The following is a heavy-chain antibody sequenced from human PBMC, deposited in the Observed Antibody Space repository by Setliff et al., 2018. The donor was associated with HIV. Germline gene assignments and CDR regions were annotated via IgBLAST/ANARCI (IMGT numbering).Heavy chain of an antibody. CDR3: ARGGYIAARFYYFDY. Sequence: SETLSLTCTVSGYSINNGLYWGWLRQPPGKGLEWIGSVYYTGSTYYSPSLNSRVTISVDTSKNQFSLKLSSVTAADTAVYYCARGGYIAARFYYFDYWGQGILVTVSS. CDR1: GYSINNGLY. V-gene: IGHV4-38-2*02. J-gene: IGHJ4*02. D-gene: IGHD6-6*01. CDR2: VYYTGST.